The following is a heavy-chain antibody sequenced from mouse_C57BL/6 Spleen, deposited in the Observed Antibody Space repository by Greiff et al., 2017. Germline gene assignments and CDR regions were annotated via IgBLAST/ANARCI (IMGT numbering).Heavy chain of an antibody. CDR2: IYPGSGST. D-gene: IGHD1-1*01. Sequence: QLQQPGAELVKPGASVKMSCKASGYTFTSYWITWVKQRPGQGLEWIGDIYPGSGSTNYNEKFKSKATLTVDTSTSTAYMQLSSLTSEDSAVDDCARPDDYGRDYAMDYWGQGTSVTVSS. V-gene: IGHV1-55*01. CDR3: ARPDDYGRDYAMDY. CDR1: GYTFTSYW. J-gene: IGHJ4*01.